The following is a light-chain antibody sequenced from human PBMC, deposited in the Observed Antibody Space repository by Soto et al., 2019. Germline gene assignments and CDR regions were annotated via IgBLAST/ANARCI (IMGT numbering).Light chain of an antibody. V-gene: IGKV1-27*01. CDR2: GAS. CDR3: QKYDSAPLT. Sequence: DIQMTQSPSSLSASVGDRVTFTCRAIQDIGHSLAWYQQKPGKPIQLLIYGASTLHSGVPSRFSGRGSGTEFTLTISSLQPEDVATYYWQKYDSAPLTFGGGTKAEIK. J-gene: IGKJ4*01. CDR1: QDIGHS.